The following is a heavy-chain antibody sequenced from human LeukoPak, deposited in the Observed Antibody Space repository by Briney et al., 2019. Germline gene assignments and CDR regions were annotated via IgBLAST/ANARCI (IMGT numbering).Heavy chain of an antibody. Sequence: GGSLRLSCAASGFSVSSNYMSWVRQAPGKGLEWVSLIYSGRSTDYADSVKGRFTISRDNSKNTLYLQMNRLRAEDTAVYYCARDRGGTNIMEFDPWGEGTLVTLSS. CDR1: GFSVSSNY. J-gene: IGHJ5*02. CDR2: IYSGRST. D-gene: IGHD5-12*01. CDR3: ARDRGGTNIMEFDP. V-gene: IGHV3-53*01.